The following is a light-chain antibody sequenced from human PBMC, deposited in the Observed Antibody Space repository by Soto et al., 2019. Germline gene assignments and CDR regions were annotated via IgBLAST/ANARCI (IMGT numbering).Light chain of an antibody. CDR2: GAS. CDR3: QQFSSYPLT. CDR1: QIVGSR. V-gene: IGKV3-15*01. J-gene: IGKJ4*01. Sequence: EVVMTQSPATLSVSPGDRATLSCRASQIVGSRLAWYQQKPGQPPRLLIYGASTRATGIPAGFSGSGSGTDFTLTISRLEPEDFAVYYCQQFSSYPLTFGGGTKADIK.